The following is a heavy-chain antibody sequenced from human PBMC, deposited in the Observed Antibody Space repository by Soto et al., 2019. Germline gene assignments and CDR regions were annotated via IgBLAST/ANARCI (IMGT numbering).Heavy chain of an antibody. Sequence: QVQLVQSGAEVKKPGASVKVSCKASGSTFTSYGLSWVRQAPGQGLAWMGWISGYNGNTNYAQKLQGRVTMTTDTSTGTADMELRSLRSDDTAVYYCSRDSRYYDLWSEISDDYYYYYRDVWGKGTTVTVSS. V-gene: IGHV1-18*01. CDR1: GSTFTSYG. CDR2: ISGYNGNT. D-gene: IGHD3-3*01. J-gene: IGHJ6*03. CDR3: SRDSRYYDLWSEISDDYYYYYRDV.